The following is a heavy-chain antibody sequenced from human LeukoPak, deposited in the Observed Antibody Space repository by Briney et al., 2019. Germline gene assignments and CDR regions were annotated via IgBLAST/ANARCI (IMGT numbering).Heavy chain of an antibody. D-gene: IGHD1-26*01. CDR3: ARVAGATSWSIDY. J-gene: IGHJ4*02. CDR2: IYYSGST. V-gene: IGHV4-39*07. Sequence: SETLSLTYTVSGGSISSSSYYWGWIRQPPGKGLEWIGSIYYSGSTYYNPSLKSRVTISVDTSKNQFSLKLSSVTAADTAVYYCARVAGATSWSIDYWGQGTLVTVSS. CDR1: GGSISSSSYY.